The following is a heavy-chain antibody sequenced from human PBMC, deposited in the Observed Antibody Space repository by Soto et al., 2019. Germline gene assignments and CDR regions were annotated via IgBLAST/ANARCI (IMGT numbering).Heavy chain of an antibody. J-gene: IGHJ6*02. CDR2: IGTAGDT. V-gene: IGHV3-13*01. Sequence: GGSLRLSCAASGFTFSNYDMHWVRQATGKGLEWVSAIGTAGDTYYPGSVKGRFTISRENAKNSLYLQMNSLRAGDTAVYYCARALDYYDSSGYLPGMDVRGQGTTVTVSS. CDR1: GFTFSNYD. D-gene: IGHD3-22*01. CDR3: ARALDYYDSSGYLPGMDV.